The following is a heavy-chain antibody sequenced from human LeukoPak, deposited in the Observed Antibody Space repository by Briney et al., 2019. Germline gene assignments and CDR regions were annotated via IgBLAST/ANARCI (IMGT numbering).Heavy chain of an antibody. CDR1: GYTFTSYA. V-gene: IGHV1-3*01. CDR3: ARANDFWSGYYYGMDV. D-gene: IGHD3-3*01. Sequence: ASVKVSCKASGYTFTSYAMHWVRQAPGQRLEWMGWINAGNGNTKYSQHFQGRVTITRDTSASTAYMELSSLRSEDTAVYYCARANDFWSGYYYGMDVWGQGTTVTVSS. J-gene: IGHJ6*02. CDR2: INAGNGNT.